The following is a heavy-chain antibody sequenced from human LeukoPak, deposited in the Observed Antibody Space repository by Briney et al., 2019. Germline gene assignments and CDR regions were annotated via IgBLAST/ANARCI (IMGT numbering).Heavy chain of an antibody. Sequence: GGSLRLSCAASGFTLSSYEMNWVRQAPGKGLEWVSYISSSGSTIYYADSVKGRFTISRDNAKNSLYLQMNSLRAEDTAVYYCAREYYYDSSGYYNPYFDYWGQGTLVTVSS. V-gene: IGHV3-48*03. D-gene: IGHD3-22*01. CDR2: ISSSGSTI. CDR1: GFTLSSYE. J-gene: IGHJ4*02. CDR3: AREYYYDSSGYYNPYFDY.